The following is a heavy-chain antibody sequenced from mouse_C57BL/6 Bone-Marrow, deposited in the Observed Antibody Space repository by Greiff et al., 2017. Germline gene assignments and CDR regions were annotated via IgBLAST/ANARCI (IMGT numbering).Heavy chain of an antibody. CDR1: GFSLTSYG. V-gene: IGHV2-2*01. CDR2: IWSGGST. CDR3: ARKRDYCAMDY. J-gene: IGHJ4*01. Sequence: QVQLQQPGPGLVQPSQSLSITCTVSGFSLTSYGVHWVRQSPGKGLEWLGVIWSGGSTDYNAAFISRLSISKDNSKSQVFFKMNSLQADDTAIYYCARKRDYCAMDYWGQGTSVTVSS.